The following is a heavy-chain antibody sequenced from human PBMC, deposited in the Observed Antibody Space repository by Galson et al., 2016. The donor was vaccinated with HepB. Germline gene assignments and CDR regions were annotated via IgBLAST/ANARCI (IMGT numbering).Heavy chain of an antibody. CDR3: ARGPTVTTDF. D-gene: IGHD4-17*01. CDR2: IYSGGST. Sequence: SWFRQPPGKGLEWIAYIYSGGSTHYNPSLRSRSFISVDTPKNQFSLNLNSVTAADTAVYYCARGPTVTTDFWGQGTLVTVSS. J-gene: IGHJ4*02. V-gene: IGHV4-30-4*01.